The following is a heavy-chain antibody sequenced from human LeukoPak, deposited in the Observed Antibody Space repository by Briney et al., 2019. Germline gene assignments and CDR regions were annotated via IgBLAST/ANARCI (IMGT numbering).Heavy chain of an antibody. CDR3: ARDWSGYCSSTSCFHYYFDY. J-gene: IGHJ4*02. CDR1: GGTFSSYT. Sequence: SVKVSCKASGGTFSSYTISWVRQAPGQGLEWMGRIIPILGIANYAQKFQGRVTITADKSTSTAYMELSSLRSEDTAVYYCARDWSGYCSSTSCFHYYFDYWGQGTLVTVSP. CDR2: IIPILGIA. V-gene: IGHV1-69*04. D-gene: IGHD2-2*03.